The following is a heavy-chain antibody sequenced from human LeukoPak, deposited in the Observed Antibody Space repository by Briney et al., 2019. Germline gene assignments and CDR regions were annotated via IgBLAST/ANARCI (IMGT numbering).Heavy chain of an antibody. D-gene: IGHD6-19*01. J-gene: IGHJ4*02. V-gene: IGHV3-7*05. CDR1: GDYW. CDR2: IKQGGSEK. CDR3: AGSSGWARYFDY. Sequence: GGSLRLSCAASGDYWMSWVRQAPGKGLEWVANIKQGGSEKYYVDSVKGRFTISRDNAKNSLYLQMNSLRAEDTAVYYCAGSSGWARYFDYWGQGTLVTVSS.